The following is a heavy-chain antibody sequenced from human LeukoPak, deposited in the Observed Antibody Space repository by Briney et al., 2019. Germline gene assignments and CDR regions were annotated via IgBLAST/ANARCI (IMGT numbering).Heavy chain of an antibody. CDR2: ISSTSSTI. J-gene: IGHJ4*02. CDR1: RFTFSTYS. Sequence: GGSLRLSCAASRFTFSTYSMTWVRQAPGKGLEWVSYISSTSSTIYFADSVKGRFTISRDNAKNSLYLQMNSLRPEDTAVYYCARQYCSSTSCYDAGGQDYWGQGTLVTVSS. V-gene: IGHV3-48*01. CDR3: ARQYCSSTSCYDAGGQDY. D-gene: IGHD2-2*01.